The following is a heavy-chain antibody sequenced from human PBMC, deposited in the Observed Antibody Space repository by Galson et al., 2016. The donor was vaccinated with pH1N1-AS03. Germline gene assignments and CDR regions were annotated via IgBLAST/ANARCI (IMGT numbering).Heavy chain of an antibody. CDR2: ISYDGSYE. CDR1: GFTFSNYA. V-gene: IGHV3-30*01. Sequence: SLRLSCAAFGFTFSNYAMHWVRQAPGQGLEWVAIISYDGSYEYYANSVRGRFTISRDDSKNTLSLQMNSLRPDDTALYYCAGANYQYYFDCWGQGTLVTVSS. CDR3: AGANYQYYFDC. D-gene: IGHD1-7*01. J-gene: IGHJ4*02.